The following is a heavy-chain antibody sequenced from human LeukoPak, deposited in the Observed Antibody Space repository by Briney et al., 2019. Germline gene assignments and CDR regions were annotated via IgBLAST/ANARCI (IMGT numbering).Heavy chain of an antibody. V-gene: IGHV1-8*02. CDR2: INPNSGNT. J-gene: IGHJ4*02. D-gene: IGHD6-19*01. CDR3: ARGPRAVAGNFDY. Sequence: ASVKVSCKASGYTFTGYYMHWVRQAPGQGLEWVGWINPNSGNTGYAQKFQGRVTMTRNTSISTAYMELSSLRSEDTAVYYCARGPRAVAGNFDYWGQGTLVTVSS. CDR1: GYTFTGYY.